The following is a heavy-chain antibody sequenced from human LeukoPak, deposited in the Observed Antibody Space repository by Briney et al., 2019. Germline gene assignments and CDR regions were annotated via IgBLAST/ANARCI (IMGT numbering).Heavy chain of an antibody. CDR3: ARGDWNLYYYYYGMDV. CDR2: IIPILGIA. Sequence: SVNVSCKASGGTFSSYAIRWVRQAPGQGRAWMGRIIPILGIANYAQKFQGRVTITADKSTSTAYMELSSLRSEDTAVYYCARGDWNLYYYYYGMDVWGQGTTVTVSS. D-gene: IGHD1-1*01. V-gene: IGHV1-69*04. CDR1: GGTFSSYA. J-gene: IGHJ6*02.